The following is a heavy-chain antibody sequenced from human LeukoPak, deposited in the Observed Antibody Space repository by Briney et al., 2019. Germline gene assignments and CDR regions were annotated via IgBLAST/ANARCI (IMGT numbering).Heavy chain of an antibody. J-gene: IGHJ4*02. CDR2: IYYTGST. Sequence: SETLSLTCTVSGGSISRIIYYWGWIRQPPGKGLEWIGSIYYTGSTYYTPFLRSRVTISVDTSKNQFSLKLSAVTAADTAVYYCARVVRDGSGYNYYFDYWGQGTLVTVSS. CDR3: ARVVRDGSGYNYYFDY. CDR1: GGSISRIIYY. V-gene: IGHV4-39*01. D-gene: IGHD3-22*01.